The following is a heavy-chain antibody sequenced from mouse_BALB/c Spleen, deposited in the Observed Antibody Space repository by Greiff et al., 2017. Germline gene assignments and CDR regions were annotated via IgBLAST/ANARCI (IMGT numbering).Heavy chain of an antibody. CDR3: ARGDGNSDY. CDR2: IDPENGNT. J-gene: IGHJ2*01. Sequence: EVKLMESGAELVRPGALVKLSCKASGFNIKDYYMHWVKQRPEQGLEWIGWIDPENGNTIYDPKFQGKASITADTSSNTAYLQLSSLTSEDTAVYYCARGDGNSDYWGQGTTLTVSS. V-gene: IGHV14-1*02. CDR1: GFNIKDYY. D-gene: IGHD2-1*01.